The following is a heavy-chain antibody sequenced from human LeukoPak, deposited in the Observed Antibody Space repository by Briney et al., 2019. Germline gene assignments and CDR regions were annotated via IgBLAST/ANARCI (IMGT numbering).Heavy chain of an antibody. D-gene: IGHD4-17*01. Sequence: GGSLRLSCAASGFTFSSYAMHWVRQAPGKGLEWVAVISYDGSNKYYADSVKGRFTISRDNSKNTLYLQMNSLRAEDTAVYYCARERNEVTTTGYYFDYWGQGTLVTVSS. CDR2: ISYDGSNK. J-gene: IGHJ4*02. CDR3: ARERNEVTTTGYYFDY. CDR1: GFTFSSYA. V-gene: IGHV3-30*04.